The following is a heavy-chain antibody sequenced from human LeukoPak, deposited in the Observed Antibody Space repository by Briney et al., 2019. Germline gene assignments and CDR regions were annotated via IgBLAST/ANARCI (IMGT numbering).Heavy chain of an antibody. CDR1: GFTFDDYA. J-gene: IGHJ4*02. D-gene: IGHD3-9*01. CDR3: AKASSAGYYDILTGYYRSYYFDY. Sequence: GGSLRLSCAASGFTFDDYAMHWVRQAPGKGLEWVSGISWNSGSIGYADSVKGRFTMSRDNAKNSLYLQMNSLRAEDMALYYCAKASSAGYYDILTGYYRSYYFDYWGQGTLVTVSS. V-gene: IGHV3-9*03. CDR2: ISWNSGSI.